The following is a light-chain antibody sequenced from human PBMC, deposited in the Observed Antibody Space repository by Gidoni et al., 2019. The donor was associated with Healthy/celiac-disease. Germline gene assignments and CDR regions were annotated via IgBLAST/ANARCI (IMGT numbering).Light chain of an antibody. Sequence: NAMTPSPVSLSVSLGERAHLHCKSSQSVLYSSNNKNYLAWYQQKPGQPPKLLIYCASTLESGVPDRFSGSGSGTDFTLTISSLQAEDVAVYYCQQDYSTALTFGGXTKVEIK. V-gene: IGKV4-1*01. CDR2: CAS. CDR3: QQDYSTALT. J-gene: IGKJ4*01. CDR1: QSVLYSSNNKNY.